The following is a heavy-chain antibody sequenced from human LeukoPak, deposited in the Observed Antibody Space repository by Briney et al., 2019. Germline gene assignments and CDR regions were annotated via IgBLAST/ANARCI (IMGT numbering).Heavy chain of an antibody. J-gene: IGHJ4*02. D-gene: IGHD3-22*01. CDR2: IYPGDSDT. CDR3: ARQKSYYDSSGAHVTYYFDY. Sequence: GESLKISCKGSGYSFTSYWIGWVRQMPGKGLEWMGIIYPGDSDTRYSPSFQGQVTISADKSISTAYLQWSSLKASDTAMYYCARQKSYYDSSGAHVTYYFDYWGQGTLVTVSS. V-gene: IGHV5-51*01. CDR1: GYSFTSYW.